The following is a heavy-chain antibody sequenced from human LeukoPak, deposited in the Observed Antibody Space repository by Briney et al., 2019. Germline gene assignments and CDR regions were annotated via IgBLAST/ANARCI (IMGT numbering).Heavy chain of an antibody. D-gene: IGHD3-10*02. V-gene: IGHV3-21*01. CDR3: AELGITMIGGV. CDR1: GFTFSSYS. J-gene: IGHJ6*04. CDR2: ITSSSSYI. Sequence: GGSLRLSCAASGFTFSSYSMNWVRQAPGKGLEWISSITSSSSYIYYADSVKGRFTISRDNAKNSLYLQMNSLRAEDTAVYYCAELGITMIGGVWGKGTTVTISS.